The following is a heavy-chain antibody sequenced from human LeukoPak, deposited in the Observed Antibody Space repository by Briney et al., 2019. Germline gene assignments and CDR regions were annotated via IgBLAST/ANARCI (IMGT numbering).Heavy chain of an antibody. D-gene: IGHD3/OR15-3a*01. Sequence: ASVKVSCKASGYTFTSYDINWVRQATGQGLEWMGWMNPNSGDTGYAQKFQGRVTMTKNTSITTAYMELSSLRSEDTAVYYCARALSWTTDSYYYMDVWGKGTTVTVSS. J-gene: IGHJ6*03. V-gene: IGHV1-8*01. CDR2: MNPNSGDT. CDR1: GYTFTSYD. CDR3: ARALSWTTDSYYYMDV.